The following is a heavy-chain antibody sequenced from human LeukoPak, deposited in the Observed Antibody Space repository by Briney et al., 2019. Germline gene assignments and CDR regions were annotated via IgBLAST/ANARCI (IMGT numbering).Heavy chain of an antibody. J-gene: IGHJ4*02. CDR1: GYTFTTYF. CDR2: INTNSGNT. CDR3: ARNGRGTYDF. Sequence: ASVKVSCKASGYTFTTYFFHWVRHAPGQGLEWMGWINTNSGNTNYAQKFQGRVTMTRDTSISTTYMELSRLSSDDTAVYYCARNGRGTYDFWGQGTLVTVSS. D-gene: IGHD3-16*01. V-gene: IGHV1-2*02.